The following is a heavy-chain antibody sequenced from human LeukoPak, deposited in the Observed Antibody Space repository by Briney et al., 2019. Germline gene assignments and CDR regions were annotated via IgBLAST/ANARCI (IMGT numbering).Heavy chain of an antibody. CDR1: GFTFSSYA. Sequence: GGSLRLSCAASGFTFSSYAMSWVRQAPGKGLEWVSAISGSGGSTYYADSVKGRFTISRDNSKNTLYLQLNSLRAEDTAVYYCAKVGLRGVIPFYYFYYMDVWGKGTTVTVSS. V-gene: IGHV3-23*01. CDR2: ISGSGGST. CDR3: AKVGLRGVIPFYYFYYMDV. J-gene: IGHJ6*03. D-gene: IGHD3-10*01.